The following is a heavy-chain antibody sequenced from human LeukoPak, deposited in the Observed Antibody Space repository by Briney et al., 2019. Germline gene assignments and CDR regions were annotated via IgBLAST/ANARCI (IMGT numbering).Heavy chain of an antibody. CDR2: ISTDASST. J-gene: IGHJ4*02. V-gene: IGHV3-74*01. D-gene: IGHD3-22*01. CDR3: ARRAGDYSHPYDY. Sequence: GGSLRLSCAGSGFTFSSYWMHWVRQAPGKGLVWVSRISTDASSTTYADSVKGLFTISRDISKNTLYLQMNSLRAEDTAVYYCARRAGDYSHPYDYWGQGTLVTVSS. CDR1: GFTFSSYW.